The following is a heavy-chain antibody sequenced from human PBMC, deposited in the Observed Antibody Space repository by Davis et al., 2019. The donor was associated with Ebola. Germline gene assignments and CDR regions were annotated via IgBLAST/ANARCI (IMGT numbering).Heavy chain of an antibody. V-gene: IGHV1-2*02. J-gene: IGHJ5*02. D-gene: IGHD2-2*02. CDR3: ARVAVVVPAAIGRFDP. Sequence: ASVKVSCKASGYTFTGYYMHWVRQAPGQGLEWMGWINPNSGGTNYAQKFQGRVTMTRDTSISTAYMELSSLRSEDTAVYYCARVAVVVPAAIGRFDPWGQGTLVTVSS. CDR1: GYTFTGYY. CDR2: INPNSGGT.